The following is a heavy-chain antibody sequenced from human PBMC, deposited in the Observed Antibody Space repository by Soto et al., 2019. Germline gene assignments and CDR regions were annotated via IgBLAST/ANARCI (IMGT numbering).Heavy chain of an antibody. D-gene: IGHD7-27*01. J-gene: IGHJ6*02. V-gene: IGHV1-69*13. CDR3: AGYWGTHYYYGMDV. CDR2: IIPIFGTA. CDR1: GGAFSSYA. Sequence: ASVKVSCKASGGAFSSYAISWVRQAPGQGLEWMGGIIPIFGTANYAQKFQGRVTITADESTSTAYMELSSLRSEDTAVYYCAGYWGTHYYYGMDVWGQGTTVTVSS.